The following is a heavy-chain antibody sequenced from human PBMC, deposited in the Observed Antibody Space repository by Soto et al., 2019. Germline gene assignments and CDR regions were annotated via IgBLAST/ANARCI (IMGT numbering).Heavy chain of an antibody. CDR1: GGSISGYY. J-gene: IGHJ4*02. Sequence: SETVSLTCTVSGGSISGYYWTWVRQRPGKGLEWIGYIYSSGSTNYNPSLQSRVTISVDTSKNQFSLKLSSVTAADTAVYYCARLACSTTGCFTYFDYWGQGALVTVSS. CDR2: IYSSGST. CDR3: ARLACSTTGCFTYFDY. D-gene: IGHD2-2*02. V-gene: IGHV4-59*08.